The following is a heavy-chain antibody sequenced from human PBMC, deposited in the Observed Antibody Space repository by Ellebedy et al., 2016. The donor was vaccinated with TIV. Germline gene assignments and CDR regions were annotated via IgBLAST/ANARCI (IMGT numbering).Heavy chain of an antibody. CDR3: ARGSKNGWAFDI. V-gene: IGHV4-59*01. CDR1: GGSISRYY. CDR2: VYYTGNT. J-gene: IGHJ3*02. Sequence: GSLRLSCSVSGGSISRYYWAWIRQPPGQGLEYIGYVYYTGNTDYRPSLRSRLTIAVDRSRNQISLKLTFVTAADTAMYYCARGSKNGWAFDIWGQGTMVTVSS. D-gene: IGHD1-1*01.